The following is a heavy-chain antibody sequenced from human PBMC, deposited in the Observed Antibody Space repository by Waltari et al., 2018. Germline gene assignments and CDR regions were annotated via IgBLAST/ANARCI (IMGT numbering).Heavy chain of an antibody. CDR3: ATDLRSRIAVAGTTRFDP. CDR2: MNPNSGNT. J-gene: IGHJ5*02. D-gene: IGHD6-19*01. CDR1: GYTFTSYD. V-gene: IGHV1-8*01. Sequence: QVQLVQSGAEVKKPGASVKVSCKASGYTFTSYDINWVRQATGQGLEWMGWMNPNSGNTGYAQKFQGRVTMTEDTSTDTAYMELSSLRSEDTAVYYCATDLRSRIAVAGTTRFDPWGQGTLVTVSS.